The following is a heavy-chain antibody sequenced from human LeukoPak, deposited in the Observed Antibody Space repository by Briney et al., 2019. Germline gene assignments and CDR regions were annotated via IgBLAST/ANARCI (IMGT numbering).Heavy chain of an antibody. CDR3: AKEGRSTTPGY. CDR1: GFTFSSSTFGSYT. J-gene: IGHJ4*02. V-gene: IGHV3-21*01. D-gene: IGHD6-13*01. Sequence: PGESLRLSCATSGFTFSSSTFGSYTMNWARQAPGKGLEWVASISSSSSLIYYTDSVKGRFTISRDNAKNSLYLQMNSLRAEDTAVYFCAKEGRSTTPGYWGQGTLVTVSS. CDR2: ISSSSSLI.